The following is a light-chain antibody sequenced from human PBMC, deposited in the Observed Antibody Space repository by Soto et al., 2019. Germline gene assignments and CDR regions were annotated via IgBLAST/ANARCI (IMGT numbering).Light chain of an antibody. CDR2: KAS. CDR3: QQYNDYSGT. V-gene: IGKV1-5*03. J-gene: IGKJ2*02. Sequence: DIQMTQSPSTLSASVGDRVTITCRASQSINSWLAWYQQKPGKAPKLLIYKASNLEGGVPSRFRGSASGTDFTLTISSLQPDDFATYYCQQYNDYSGTFGQGTKLQIK. CDR1: QSINSW.